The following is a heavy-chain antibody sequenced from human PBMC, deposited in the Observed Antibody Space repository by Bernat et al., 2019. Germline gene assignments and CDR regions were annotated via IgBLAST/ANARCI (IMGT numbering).Heavy chain of an antibody. V-gene: IGHV3-21*05. CDR2: ISSSSSYI. D-gene: IGHD2-2*01. Sequence: EVQLVESGGGLVKPGGSLRLSCAASGFTFSSYSMNWVRQAPGKGLEWVSYISSSSSYIYYADSVKGRFTISRDNAKNSLYLQMNSLRAEDMAVYYCARDGFQYQLLLYYYYMDVWGKGTTVTVSS. J-gene: IGHJ6*03. CDR3: ARDGFQYQLLLYYYYMDV. CDR1: GFTFSSYS.